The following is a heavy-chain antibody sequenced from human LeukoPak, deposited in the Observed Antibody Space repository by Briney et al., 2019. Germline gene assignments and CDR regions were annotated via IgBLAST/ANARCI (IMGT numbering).Heavy chain of an antibody. V-gene: IGHV3-74*01. D-gene: IGHD4-23*01. J-gene: IGHJ4*02. CDR2: INSDGSST. Sequence: QTGGSLRLSCAASGFTFSSYWMHWVRQAPGKGLVWVSRINSDGSSTSYADSVKGRFTISRDNAKNTLYLQMNSLRAEDTAVYYCARVGYGGNLDYWGQGTLVTVSS. CDR1: GFTFSSYW. CDR3: ARVGYGGNLDY.